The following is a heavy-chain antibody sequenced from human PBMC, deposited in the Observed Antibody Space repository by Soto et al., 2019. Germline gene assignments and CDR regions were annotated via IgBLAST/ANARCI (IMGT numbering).Heavy chain of an antibody. V-gene: IGHV3-33*01. J-gene: IGHJ4*02. Sequence: QVQLVESGGGVVQPGRSLRLSCAASGFTFSSYGMHWVRQAPGKGLEWVAVIWYDGSNKYYADSVKGRFTISRDNSKNTLYLQMNSLRAEDTAVYYCARDWGVGAPLDYWGQGTLVTVSS. D-gene: IGHD1-26*01. CDR1: GFTFSSYG. CDR2: IWYDGSNK. CDR3: ARDWGVGAPLDY.